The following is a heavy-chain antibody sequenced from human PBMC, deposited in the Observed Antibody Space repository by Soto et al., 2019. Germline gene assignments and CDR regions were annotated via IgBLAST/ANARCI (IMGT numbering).Heavy chain of an antibody. Sequence: GGSLRLSCASSGFTFSSYAMHWVRQAPGKGLEWVAVISYDGSNKYYADSVKGRFTIPRDNSKNTLYLQMNSLRAEDTAVYYCASGITMVRGVITEGMDVWGQGTTVTVSS. D-gene: IGHD3-10*01. CDR1: GFTFSSYA. J-gene: IGHJ6*02. CDR3: ASGITMVRGVITEGMDV. CDR2: ISYDGSNK. V-gene: IGHV3-30-3*01.